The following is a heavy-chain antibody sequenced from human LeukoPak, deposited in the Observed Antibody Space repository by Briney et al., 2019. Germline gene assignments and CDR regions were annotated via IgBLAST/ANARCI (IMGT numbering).Heavy chain of an antibody. V-gene: IGHV4-38-2*02. D-gene: IGHD3-10*01. CDR2: IYHSGNT. Sequence: PSETLSLTCTVSGYSISSGYYWGWIRQPPGKGLEWIGTIYHSGNTYYNPSLASRVIILVDTSKNQFSLKLSSVTAADTAVYYCARDLRYYYGSGSPLKGSGVDVWGKGTTVTVSS. J-gene: IGHJ6*04. CDR1: GYSISSGYY. CDR3: ARDLRYYYGSGSPLKGSGVDV.